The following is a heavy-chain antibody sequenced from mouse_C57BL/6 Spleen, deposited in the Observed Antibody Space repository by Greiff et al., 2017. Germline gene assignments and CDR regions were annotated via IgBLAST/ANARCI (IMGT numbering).Heavy chain of an antibody. CDR3: ARRYGNDGWYFDV. J-gene: IGHJ1*03. D-gene: IGHD2-2*01. CDR1: GFTFTDYY. CDR2: IRNKANGYTT. Sequence: DVQLVESGGGLVQPGGSLSLSCAASGFTFTDYYMSWVCQPPGKALEWLGFIRNKANGYTTEYSASVKGRFTISRDNSQSILYLQMNALRAEDSATYYCARRYGNDGWYFDVWGTGTTLTVSS. V-gene: IGHV7-3*01.